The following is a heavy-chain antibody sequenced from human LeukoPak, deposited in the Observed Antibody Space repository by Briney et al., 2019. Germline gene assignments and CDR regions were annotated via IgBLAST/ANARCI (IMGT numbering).Heavy chain of an antibody. CDR3: ARGGSGRGSSLYYYYGMDV. D-gene: IGHD2-2*01. V-gene: IGHV4-30-2*01. Sequence: SETLSLTCAVSGGSVSSGGYSWRWIRQPPGKGLEWIVYIYHSGSTYYNPSLKSRVTISVDRSKNQFSLKLSSVTAADTAVYYCARGGSGRGSSLYYYYGMDVWGQGTTVTVSS. CDR2: IYHSGST. J-gene: IGHJ6*02. CDR1: GGSVSSGGYS.